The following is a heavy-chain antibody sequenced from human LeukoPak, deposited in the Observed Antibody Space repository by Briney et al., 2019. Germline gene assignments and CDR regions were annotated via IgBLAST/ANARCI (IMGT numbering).Heavy chain of an antibody. V-gene: IGHV5-51*01. CDR2: IYPGDSDT. Sequence: GESLKISCNGSGYSFTSYWIGWVRQMPGKGLEWMGIIYPGDSDTRYSPSFQGQVAISADKSTSTAYLQWSSLKASDTAMYYCARQRYSSSSVDIWGQGTMVTVSS. J-gene: IGHJ3*02. CDR3: ARQRYSSSSVDI. D-gene: IGHD6-6*01. CDR1: GYSFTSYW.